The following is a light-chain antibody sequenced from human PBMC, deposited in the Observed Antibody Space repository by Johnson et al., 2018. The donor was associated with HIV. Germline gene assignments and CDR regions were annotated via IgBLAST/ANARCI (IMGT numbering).Light chain of an antibody. Sequence: QSVLTQPRSVSAAPGQKVTISCSGSSSTIGTNYVSWYQQFPGTAPKLLIYENNKRPSGIPDRFSGSKSGTSATLGITGLQTGDEADYYCGTWDSSLSAYVFGTGTKVTVL. J-gene: IGLJ1*01. V-gene: IGLV1-51*02. CDR1: SSTIGTNY. CDR3: GTWDSSLSAYV. CDR2: ENN.